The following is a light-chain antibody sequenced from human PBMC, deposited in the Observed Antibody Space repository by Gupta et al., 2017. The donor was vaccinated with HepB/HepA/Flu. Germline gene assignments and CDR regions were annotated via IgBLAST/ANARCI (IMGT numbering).Light chain of an antibody. CDR2: SDS. CDR1: SSNIGRYT. J-gene: IGLJ1*01. V-gene: IGLV1-44*01. CDR3: AAWDDSLNGLYV. Sequence: SVLTQPPSASETPGQRVTISCSGSSSNIGRYTVNWYQQVPGPAPNLLVYSDSERHSGGPDRFSGSKFGTSASLAISGLQSEDEADYYCAAWDDSLNGLYVFGTGTKVTVL.